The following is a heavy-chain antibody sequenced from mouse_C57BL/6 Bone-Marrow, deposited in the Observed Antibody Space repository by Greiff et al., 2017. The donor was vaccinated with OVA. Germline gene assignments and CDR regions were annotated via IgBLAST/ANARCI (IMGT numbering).Heavy chain of an antibody. CDR1: GYAFSSSW. J-gene: IGHJ3*01. V-gene: IGHV1-82*01. Sequence: QVHVKQSGPELVKPGASVTISCKASGYAFSSSWMNWVKQRPGKGLEWIGRIYPGDGDTNYNGKFKGKATLTADKSSSTAYMQLSSLTSEDSAVYFCARETYDYPFAYWGQGTLVTVSA. CDR2: IYPGDGDT. D-gene: IGHD2-4*01. CDR3: ARETYDYPFAY.